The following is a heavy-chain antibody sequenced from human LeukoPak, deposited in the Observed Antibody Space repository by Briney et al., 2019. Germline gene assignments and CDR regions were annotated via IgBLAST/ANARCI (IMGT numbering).Heavy chain of an antibody. CDR3: ARGNSLYSSSWYYFDY. J-gene: IGHJ4*02. CDR1: GYTFTSYD. V-gene: IGHV1-8*03. Sequence: AAVKVSCKASGYTFTSYDINWVRQATGQGLQWMGWMNPNSGNTGYAQKFQGRVTITRNTSISTAYMELSSLRSEDTAVYYCARGNSLYSSSWYYFDYWGQRALGTASS. CDR2: MNPNSGNT. D-gene: IGHD6-13*01.